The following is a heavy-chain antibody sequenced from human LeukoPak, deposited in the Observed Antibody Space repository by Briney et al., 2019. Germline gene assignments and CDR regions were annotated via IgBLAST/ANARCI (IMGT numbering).Heavy chain of an antibody. CDR1: GCIFTGYY. Sequence: ASVKASCKASGCIFTGYYIHWVRQAPGQGLEWMGWINPNSGDTSFAQKFQGSVTMTGDTSISTTYMELIRLTSDDTAVYYCARDGNFDHWGQGTLVTVSS. CDR3: ARDGNFDH. D-gene: IGHD1-26*01. V-gene: IGHV1-2*02. CDR2: INPNSGDT. J-gene: IGHJ4*02.